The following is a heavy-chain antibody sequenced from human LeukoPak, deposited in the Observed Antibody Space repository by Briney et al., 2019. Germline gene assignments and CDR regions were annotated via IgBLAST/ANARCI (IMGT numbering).Heavy chain of an antibody. J-gene: IGHJ4*02. D-gene: IGHD3-16*02. CDR2: ISAYNGNT. CDR1: GYTFTSYG. Sequence: GASVKVSCKASGYTFTSYGISWVRQAPGQGLEWMGWISAYNGNTNYAQKLQGGVTMTTDTSTSTAYMELRSLRSDDTAVYYCARDHRSLGITFGGVIDLDYWGQGTLVTVSS. CDR3: ARDHRSLGITFGGVIDLDY. V-gene: IGHV1-18*01.